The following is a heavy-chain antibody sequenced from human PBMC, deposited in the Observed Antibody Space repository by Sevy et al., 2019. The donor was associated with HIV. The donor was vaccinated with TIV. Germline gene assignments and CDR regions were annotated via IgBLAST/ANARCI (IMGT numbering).Heavy chain of an antibody. V-gene: IGHV3-48*02. CDR2: ISWNPGII. Sequence: GESLKISCAASGFSFSSYSMNWVRQAPGKGLEWVSYISWNPGIIKYADSVKGRFTMSRDNAKNSLFLQMNSLRDEDTAVYYCARDFREVALDIWGQGTMVTVSS. D-gene: IGHD3-10*01. CDR3: ARDFREVALDI. J-gene: IGHJ3*02. CDR1: GFSFSSYS.